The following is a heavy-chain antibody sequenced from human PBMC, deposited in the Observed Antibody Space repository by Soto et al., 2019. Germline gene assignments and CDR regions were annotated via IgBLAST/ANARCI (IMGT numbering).Heavy chain of an antibody. D-gene: IGHD6-6*01. CDR3: AISSSSGYYYYMDV. CDR1: GGSISSSSYY. J-gene: IGHJ6*03. Sequence: SETLCLTCTVSGGSISSSSYYWGWIRQPPGKGLEWIGSIYYSGSTYYNPSLKSRVTISVDTSKNQFSLKLSSVTAADTAVYYCAISSSSGYYYYMDVWGKGTTVTVSS. V-gene: IGHV4-39*01. CDR2: IYYSGST.